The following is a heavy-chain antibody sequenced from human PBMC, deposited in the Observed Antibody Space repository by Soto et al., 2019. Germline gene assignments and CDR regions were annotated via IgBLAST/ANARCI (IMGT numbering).Heavy chain of an antibody. CDR1: GFTFSNYW. CDR3: ARGRFFGSGTYIQGNY. D-gene: IGHD3-10*01. CDR2: IKSDGSSI. J-gene: IGHJ4*02. Sequence: EVQLVESGGGLVQPGGSLRLSCAASGFTFSNYWMHWVRHVPGKGLVWVSRIKSDGSSISYADSVKGRFTISRENASTTLYLQMTSLRAEAAVVYYCARGRFFGSGTYIQGNYWGQGTLVTVSA. V-gene: IGHV3-74*01.